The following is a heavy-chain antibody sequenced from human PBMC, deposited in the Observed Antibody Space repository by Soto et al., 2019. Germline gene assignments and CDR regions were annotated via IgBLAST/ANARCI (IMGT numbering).Heavy chain of an antibody. D-gene: IGHD6-6*01. V-gene: IGHV4-31*03. CDR3: AGGIAARPLGY. CDR1: GDSITSGVHY. J-gene: IGHJ4*02. CDR2: IFYSGPT. Sequence: SETLSLTCTVSGDSITSGVHYWSWIRQLPGKGLEWIGYIFYSGPTYYNPSLKSRVAISVDTSKNQFSLKLNSVTAADTAVYYCAGGIAARPLGYWGQGTLVTVSS.